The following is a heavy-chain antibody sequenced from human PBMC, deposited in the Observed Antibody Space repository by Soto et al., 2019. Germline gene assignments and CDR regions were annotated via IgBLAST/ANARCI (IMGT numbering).Heavy chain of an antibody. CDR3: ARNSSETKDSSDI. J-gene: IGHJ3*02. CDR2: IYYSGHS. Sequence: SDAQSRTCGVCGSSISTNQQWGWIQKHPGKGLEWIGTIYYSGHSFSNPPFKSRVTISIDTSKNQFSLKLRFVTAADTAVYYCARNSSETKDSSDIWGQGTTVTVSS. V-gene: IGHV4-38-2*01. D-gene: IGHD1-26*01. CDR1: GSSISTNQQ.